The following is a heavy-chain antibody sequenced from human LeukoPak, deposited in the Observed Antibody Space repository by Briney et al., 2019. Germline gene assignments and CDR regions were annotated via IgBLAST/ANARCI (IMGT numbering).Heavy chain of an antibody. J-gene: IGHJ6*02. CDR3: ARDKRGITMVRGVIDNYYYYGMDV. Sequence: SETLSLTCTVSGGSISSGGYYWSWIRQPPGKGLEWIGYIYHSGTTNYNPSLKSRVTISVDKSKNHFSLRLSSVTAADTAVYYCARDKRGITMVRGVIDNYYYYGMDVWGQGTMVTVSS. CDR1: GGSISSGGYY. V-gene: IGHV4-30-2*01. D-gene: IGHD3-10*01. CDR2: IYHSGTT.